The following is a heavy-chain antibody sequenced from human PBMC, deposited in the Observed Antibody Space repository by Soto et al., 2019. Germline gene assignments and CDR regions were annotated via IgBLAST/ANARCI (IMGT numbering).Heavy chain of an antibody. V-gene: IGHV4-4*07. Sequence: QVQLQESGPGLVKPSETLSLTCTVSGGSMSGYYWSWIRQSAGKGLEWIGRVYTSETTYYTPSLKSRVTMSLDTSKNQFSLNLYSLTAADTAVYYCAGNIAAAGRRYYGMDVWGQGTTVTVSS. CDR1: GGSMSGYY. D-gene: IGHD6-13*01. CDR3: AGNIAAAGRRYYGMDV. CDR2: VYTSETT. J-gene: IGHJ6*02.